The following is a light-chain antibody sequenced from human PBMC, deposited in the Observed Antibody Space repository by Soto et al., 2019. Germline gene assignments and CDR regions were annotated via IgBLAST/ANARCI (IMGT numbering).Light chain of an antibody. J-gene: IGLJ1*01. V-gene: IGLV2-14*01. CDR2: EVS. CDR1: NSDVGIYDF. CDR3: ISYTSDDVRYV. Sequence: QSVQTQPASVSGTPGQSTTISCTGSNSDVGIYDFVSWYQHHPGRAPKLIVSEVSHRPSGVSNRFSGSKSGNTASLTISGLQSEDEADYYCISYTSDDVRYVFGTGTKVTVL.